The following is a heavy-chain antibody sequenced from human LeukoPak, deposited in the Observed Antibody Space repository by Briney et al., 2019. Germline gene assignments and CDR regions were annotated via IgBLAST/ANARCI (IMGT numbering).Heavy chain of an antibody. CDR3: ARAEWSRKEFDY. CDR1: GFIFSSYW. CDR2: IKQDASEK. Sequence: PGRSLRLSCAASGFIFSSYWMSWVRQAPGKGLEWVANIKQDASEKYYVDSVKGRFTISRDNAKNSLYLQMNSLRAEDTAVYYCARAEWSRKEFDYWGQGTLVTVSS. V-gene: IGHV3-7*01. J-gene: IGHJ4*02. D-gene: IGHD1-14*01.